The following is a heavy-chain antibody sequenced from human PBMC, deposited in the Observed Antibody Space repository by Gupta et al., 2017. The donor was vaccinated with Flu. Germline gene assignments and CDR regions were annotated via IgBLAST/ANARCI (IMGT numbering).Heavy chain of an antibody. CDR1: GGSISTPSYH. CDR2: IDYSGNT. J-gene: IGHJ4*02. CDR3: AAEYTGSSNSK. D-gene: IGHD6-6*01. Sequence: VSGGSISTPSYHWGWVRQAPGKGLEWIGSIDYSGNTYYSPSLKSRVTMSVGTSKNQFSLKLSSVTAADTAVYYCAAEYTGSSNSKWGQGTLVTVSS. V-gene: IGHV4-39*01.